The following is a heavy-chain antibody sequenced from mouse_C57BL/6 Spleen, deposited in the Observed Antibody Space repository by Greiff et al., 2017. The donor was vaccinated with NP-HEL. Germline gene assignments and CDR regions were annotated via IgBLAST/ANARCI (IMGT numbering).Heavy chain of an antibody. Sequence: QVQLKQPGAELVKPGASVKLSCKASGYTFTSYWMHWVKQRPGRGLEWIGRIDPNSGGTKYNEKFKSKATLTVDKPSSTAYMQLSSLTSEDSAVYYCAREDDSNDFDYWGQGTTLTVSS. CDR1: GYTFTSYW. CDR3: AREDDSNDFDY. J-gene: IGHJ2*01. D-gene: IGHD2-5*01. V-gene: IGHV1-72*01. CDR2: IDPNSGGT.